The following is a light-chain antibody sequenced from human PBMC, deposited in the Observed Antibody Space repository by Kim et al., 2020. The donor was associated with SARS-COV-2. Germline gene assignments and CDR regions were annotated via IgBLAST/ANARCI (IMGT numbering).Light chain of an antibody. Sequence: DIQMTQSPSTLSASVGDRVTITCRASQSISSWLAWYQQKPGKAPKVLIYKASSLKSGVPSRFSGSGSGTEFTLTISSLQPDDFATYYCQQCNSYMTFGQGTKVDIK. V-gene: IGKV1-5*03. CDR2: KAS. J-gene: IGKJ1*01. CDR3: QQCNSYMT. CDR1: QSISSW.